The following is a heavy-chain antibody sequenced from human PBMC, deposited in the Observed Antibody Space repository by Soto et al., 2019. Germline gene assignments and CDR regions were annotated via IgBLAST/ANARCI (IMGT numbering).Heavy chain of an antibody. CDR3: ARNYDSSGYLDD. Sequence: ASVKVSCKASGGTFSSYTISWVRQAPGQGLEWMGRIIPILGIANYAQKFQGRVTITADKSTSTAYMELSSLRSEDTAVYYCARNYDSSGYLDDWGQGTLVTVSS. J-gene: IGHJ4*02. CDR1: GGTFSSYT. D-gene: IGHD3-22*01. CDR2: IIPILGIA. V-gene: IGHV1-69*02.